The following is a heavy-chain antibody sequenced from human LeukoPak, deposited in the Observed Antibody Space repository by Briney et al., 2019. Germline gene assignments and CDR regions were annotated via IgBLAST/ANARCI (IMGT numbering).Heavy chain of an antibody. CDR1: RFIFSNYW. Sequence: GGSLRLSCAASRFIFSNYWMSWVRQAPGKGLEWVANIKQDGSEKYYVDSVKGRFTISRDNAKNSVFLQMASLRAEDTALYYCARDRDFSVWGKGTTVTISS. J-gene: IGHJ6*04. V-gene: IGHV3-7*01. CDR3: ARDRDFSV. D-gene: IGHD3-9*01. CDR2: IKQDGSEK.